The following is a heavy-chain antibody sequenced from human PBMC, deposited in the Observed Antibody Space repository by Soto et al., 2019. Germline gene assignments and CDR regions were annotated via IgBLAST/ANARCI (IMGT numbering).Heavy chain of an antibody. D-gene: IGHD3-22*01. CDR3: ARNFIHITMMTSLDP. CDR2: IGTAGDT. J-gene: IGHJ5*01. Sequence: PGGSLRLSCAASGFTFSSYDMHWVRQATGKGLEWVSAIGTAGDTYYPGSVKGRFTISRENAKNSLYLQMSSLRAGDTAVYYCARNFIHITMMTSLDPWGQGTLVTVSS. CDR1: GFTFSSYD. V-gene: IGHV3-13*04.